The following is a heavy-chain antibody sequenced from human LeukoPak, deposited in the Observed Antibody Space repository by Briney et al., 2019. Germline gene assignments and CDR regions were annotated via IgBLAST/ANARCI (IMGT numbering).Heavy chain of an antibody. CDR1: GFTFSGSW. Sequence: GGSLRLSCTASGFTFSGSWMHWVRQAPGKGLFWVSRITSDGAITNYADSVKGRFTISRDNAKNTLYLQMNGLNAEDTAVYYCKTDWSHGLGLWGQGTSVTVSS. CDR3: KTDWSHGLGL. CDR2: ITSDGAIT. J-gene: IGHJ6*02. V-gene: IGHV3-74*01. D-gene: IGHD3-10*01.